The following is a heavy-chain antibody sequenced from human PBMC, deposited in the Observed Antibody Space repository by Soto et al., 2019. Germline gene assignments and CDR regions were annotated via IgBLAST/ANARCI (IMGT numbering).Heavy chain of an antibody. CDR1: GFTFSDYY. CDR2: ISSSGSTI. V-gene: IGHV3-11*01. CDR3: ARYLDFDWFPNYFDY. J-gene: IGHJ4*02. D-gene: IGHD3-9*01. Sequence: GGSLRLSCAASGFTFSDYYMSWIRQAPGKGLEWVSYISSSGSTIYYADSVKGRFTISRDNAKNSLYLQMNSLRAEDTAVYYCARYLDFDWFPNYFDYWGQGTLVTVSS.